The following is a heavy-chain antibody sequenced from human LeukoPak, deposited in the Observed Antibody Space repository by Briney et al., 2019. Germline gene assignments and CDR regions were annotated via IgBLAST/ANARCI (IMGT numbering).Heavy chain of an antibody. J-gene: IGHJ4*02. CDR2: IQNDGSNK. CDR3: AKDEIQGVVGAGPGY. CDR1: GFTFSSYA. Sequence: QPGGSLRLSCAASGFTFSSYAMSWVRQAPGKGLEWVAFIQNDGSNKYYADSVKGRFTISRDNSKNTLYLQMNSLRAEDTAVYHCAKDEIQGVVGAGPGYWGQGTLVTVSS. V-gene: IGHV3-30*02. D-gene: IGHD1-26*01.